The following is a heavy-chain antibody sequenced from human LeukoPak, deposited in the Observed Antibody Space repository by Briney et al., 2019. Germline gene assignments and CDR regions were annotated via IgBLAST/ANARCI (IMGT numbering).Heavy chain of an antibody. CDR1: GFTFSSYG. CDR2: VSDDGNKK. CDR3: ARDVVVRGLDV. Sequence: GGSLRLSCAASGFTFSSYGMHWVRQAPGKGLEWVAVVSDDGNKKFDADFVKGRFTISRDNSKNTLYLQMNSLRAEDTAVYYCARDVVVRGLDVWGQGTTVTVSS. J-gene: IGHJ6*02. D-gene: IGHD3-10*01. V-gene: IGHV3-30*12.